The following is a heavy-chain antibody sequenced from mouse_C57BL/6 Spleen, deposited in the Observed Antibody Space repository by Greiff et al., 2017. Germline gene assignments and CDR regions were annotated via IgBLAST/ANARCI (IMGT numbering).Heavy chain of an antibody. CDR3: ARSGNYYALDY. J-gene: IGHJ4*01. D-gene: IGHD3-1*01. CDR1: GYTFTSYG. Sequence: QVQLQQSGAELARPGASVKLSCKASGYTFTSYGISWVKQRPGQGLEWIGEIYPRSGNTYYNEKFKGKATLTADKSSSTAYMELRSLTSEDSAVYFCARSGNYYALDYWGQGTSVTVSS. V-gene: IGHV1-81*01. CDR2: IYPRSGNT.